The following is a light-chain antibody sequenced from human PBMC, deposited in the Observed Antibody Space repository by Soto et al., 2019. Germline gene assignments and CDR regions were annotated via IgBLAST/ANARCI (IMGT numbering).Light chain of an antibody. V-gene: IGKV3-11*01. CDR1: QSVSSY. J-gene: IGKJ5*01. CDR2: DAS. Sequence: QSPATLSLSPGERATLSCRASQSVSSYLAWYQQKPGQAPRLLIYDASNRATGIPARFSGSGSGTDFTLTISSLEPEDFAVYYCQQRSNWPPTFGQGTRLEN. CDR3: QQRSNWPPT.